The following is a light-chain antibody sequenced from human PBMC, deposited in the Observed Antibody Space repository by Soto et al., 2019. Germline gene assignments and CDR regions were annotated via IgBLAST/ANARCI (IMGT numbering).Light chain of an antibody. CDR2: DAS. CDR3: RQRRDWPLP. Sequence: EIVLTQSPATLSLSPGERATLSCRASQSLNSYLAWFQQKPGQAPRLLIYDASNRATDIPARFSGSGSATDFTLTIRRLEPAYFAVYYCRQRRDWPLPFGGGTKVEIK. J-gene: IGKJ4*01. V-gene: IGKV3-11*01. CDR1: QSLNSY.